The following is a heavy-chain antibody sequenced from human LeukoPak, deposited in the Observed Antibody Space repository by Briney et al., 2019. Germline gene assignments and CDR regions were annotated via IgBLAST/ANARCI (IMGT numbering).Heavy chain of an antibody. Sequence: PSETLSLTCTVSGGSISTYCWNWVRQPPGKGLEWIANIYYSRSTNSNPYLKSRVSISLDTSKNQSSLKLSSVTAADTAVYYYARSNILTPDLPDFWGQGTLVTVSS. CDR3: ARSNILTPDLPDF. D-gene: IGHD3-9*01. J-gene: IGHJ4*02. CDR2: IYYSRST. V-gene: IGHV4-59*01. CDR1: GGSISTYC.